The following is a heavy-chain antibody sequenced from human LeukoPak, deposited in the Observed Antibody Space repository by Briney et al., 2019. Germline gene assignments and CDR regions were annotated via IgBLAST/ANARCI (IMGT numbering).Heavy chain of an antibody. V-gene: IGHV2-5*02. CDR1: GFSLSTSGVG. CDR3: AHRYYYGSGNWFDP. D-gene: IGHD3-10*01. Sequence: SGPTLVKPTQTLTLTCTFSGFSLSTSGVGVGWIRQPPGKALEWLALIYWDDDKRYSPSLKSRLTITKDTSKNQVVLTMTNMDPVDTATYYCAHRYYYGSGNWFDPWGQGTLVTVSS. CDR2: IYWDDDK. J-gene: IGHJ5*02.